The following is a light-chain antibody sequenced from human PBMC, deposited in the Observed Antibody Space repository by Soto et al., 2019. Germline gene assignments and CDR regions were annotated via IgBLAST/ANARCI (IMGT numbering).Light chain of an antibody. V-gene: IGLV1-44*01. J-gene: IGLJ1*01. Sequence: QSVLTQPPSASGTPGQRVTISCSGSSSNIGSNTVNWYQQLPGTAPKLLIFCNNQRPSGVPYRFSCSKSGTSASLAISGLQSEDEADYYCAAWDDSLNGLYVFGTGTKVTVL. CDR2: CNN. CDR1: SSNIGSNT. CDR3: AAWDDSLNGLYV.